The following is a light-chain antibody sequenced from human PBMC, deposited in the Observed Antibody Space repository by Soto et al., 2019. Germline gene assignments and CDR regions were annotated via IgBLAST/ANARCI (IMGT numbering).Light chain of an antibody. Sequence: EIVLTQSPGTLSLSPGERATLSCRASQYVSGRYLAWYQQKPGQAPRLFIHGASSRATGIPDRFSGSGSGTDFTLTISRLEPEDFAVYYCQQYGSSPGTFGQGTKVEIK. CDR1: QYVSGRY. J-gene: IGKJ1*01. CDR2: GAS. V-gene: IGKV3-20*01. CDR3: QQYGSSPGT.